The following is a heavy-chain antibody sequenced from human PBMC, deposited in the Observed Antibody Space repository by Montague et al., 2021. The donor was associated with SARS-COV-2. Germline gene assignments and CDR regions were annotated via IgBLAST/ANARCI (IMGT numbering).Heavy chain of an antibody. V-gene: IGHV4-34*01. CDR1: GGSFSGYY. J-gene: IGHJ6*02. Sequence: SETLSLTCAVYGGSFSGYYWSWIRQPPGKGLEWIGEINHSGSTNYNPSLKSRVTISVDTSKNQFSLKLSSVTAADTAVYYCARGRGMLLWSGELLSGGDYYGMDVWGQGTTVTVSS. D-gene: IGHD3-10*01. CDR2: INHSGST. CDR3: ARGRGMLLWSGELLSGGDYYGMDV.